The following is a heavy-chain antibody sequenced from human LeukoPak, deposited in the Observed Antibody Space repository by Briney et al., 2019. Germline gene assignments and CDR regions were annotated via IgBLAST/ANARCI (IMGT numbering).Heavy chain of an antibody. CDR3: ARVVVVPTAILPYYYYGMDV. J-gene: IGHJ6*02. V-gene: IGHV1-8*01. Sequence: GASVKVSCKASGYTFTSYDINWVRQPTGQGLEWMGWVNPNSGNTGYAQKFQSRVTMTRNTSISTAYMELSSLRSEDTAVYYCARVVVVPTAILPYYYYGMDVWGQGTTVTVSS. CDR2: VNPNSGNT. D-gene: IGHD2-2*01. CDR1: GYTFTSYD.